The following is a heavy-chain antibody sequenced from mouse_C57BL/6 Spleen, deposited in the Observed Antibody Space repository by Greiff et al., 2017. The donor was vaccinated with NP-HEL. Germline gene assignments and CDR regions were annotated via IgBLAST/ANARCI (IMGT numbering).Heavy chain of an antibody. CDR2: IYPRSGNT. D-gene: IGHD1-1*01. Sequence: QVQLQQSGAELARPGASVKLSCTASGFTFTRSGLRWLQQRPGQGLSWIGEIYPRSGNTYYNEKFKGKATLTADKSSSTAYMELRSLTSEDSAVYFCARWGITTVVAPYAMDYWGQGTSVTVSS. CDR1: GFTFTRSG. CDR3: ARWGITTVVAPYAMDY. J-gene: IGHJ4*01. V-gene: IGHV1-81*01.